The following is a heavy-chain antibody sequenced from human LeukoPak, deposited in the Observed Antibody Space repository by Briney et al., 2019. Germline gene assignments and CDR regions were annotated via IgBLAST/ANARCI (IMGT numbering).Heavy chain of an antibody. J-gene: IGHJ4*02. CDR2: ISSSGSTI. CDR3: ARDRSEDRFDY. D-gene: IGHD1-26*01. Sequence: GGSLRLSCAASGFAFSDHGMQWVRQAPGRGLEWVSFISSSGSTISYADSVKGRFTISRDNAKNSLYLQMNSLRGEDTALYYCARDRSEDRFDYWGQGTLVTVSS. V-gene: IGHV3-48*03. CDR1: GFAFSDHG.